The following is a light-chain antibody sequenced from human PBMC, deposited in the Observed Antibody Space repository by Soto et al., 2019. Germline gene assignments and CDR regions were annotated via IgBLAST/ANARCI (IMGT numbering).Light chain of an antibody. CDR2: DDD. J-gene: IGLJ1*01. V-gene: IGLV1-51*01. CDR3: GSWDSSLSAYV. CDR1: SSNIGGNS. Sequence: QSVMTQPPSVSAATGQRVTISCSGSSSNIGGNSVSWYQQLPGTAPKLLIYDDDKRPSGIPARFSGSKSGTSATLGITGFQTGDEADYYCGSWDSSLSAYVFGTGTKLTVL.